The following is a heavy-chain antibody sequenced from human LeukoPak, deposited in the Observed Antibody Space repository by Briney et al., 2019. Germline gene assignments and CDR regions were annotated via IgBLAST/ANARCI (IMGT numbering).Heavy chain of an antibody. Sequence: SQTLSLTRTVSGGSISSGGYYWSWIRQHPGKGLEWIGYIYYSGSTYYNPSLKSRVTISVDTSKNQFSLKLSSVTAADTAVYYCARVHTISGFDYWGQGTLVTASS. J-gene: IGHJ4*02. V-gene: IGHV4-31*03. CDR2: IYYSGST. CDR1: GGSISSGGYY. D-gene: IGHD3-10*01. CDR3: ARVHTISGFDY.